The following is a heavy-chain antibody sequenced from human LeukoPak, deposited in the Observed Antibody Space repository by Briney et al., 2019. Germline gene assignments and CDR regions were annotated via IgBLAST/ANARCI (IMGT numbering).Heavy chain of an antibody. J-gene: IGHJ4*02. Sequence: GGSLRLSCAASGFTFSSYSMNWVRQAPGKGLEWVSSISSSSSYIYYADSVKGRFTISRDNAKNSLYLQMNSLRAEDTAVHYCARGLTIFGVVSGDYWGQGTLVTVSS. V-gene: IGHV3-21*01. CDR1: GFTFSSYS. CDR3: ARGLTIFGVVSGDY. CDR2: ISSSSSYI. D-gene: IGHD3-3*01.